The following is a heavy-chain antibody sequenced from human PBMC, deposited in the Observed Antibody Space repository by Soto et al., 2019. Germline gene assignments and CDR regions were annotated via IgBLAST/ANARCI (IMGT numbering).Heavy chain of an antibody. D-gene: IGHD3-3*01. Sequence: PGGSLRLSCAASGFSLRTYGMHWVRQAPGKGPEWVAVIWYDGSNKYYADSVKGRFTISRDNSKNTLYLEMNSLRAEDTAVYYCARDLSRSGYFWRNDAFNIWGQGTMVTVSS. V-gene: IGHV3-33*01. CDR3: ARDLSRSGYFWRNDAFNI. CDR2: IWYDGSNK. J-gene: IGHJ3*02. CDR1: GFSLRTYG.